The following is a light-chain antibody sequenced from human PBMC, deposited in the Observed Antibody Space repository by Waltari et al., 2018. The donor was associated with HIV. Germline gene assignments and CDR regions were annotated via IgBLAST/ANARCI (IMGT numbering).Light chain of an antibody. Sequence: DIVMTQSPDSLAVSLGERATIKCKSSQSVLYSSNNKNYLAWYQQKPGQPPKLLIYWASTRESGVPDRFSGSGSGTDFTLTISSLQAEDVAVYYCQQYFGTPYSFGQGTKLEI. CDR2: WAS. CDR3: QQYFGTPYS. CDR1: QSVLYSSNNKNY. V-gene: IGKV4-1*01. J-gene: IGKJ2*03.